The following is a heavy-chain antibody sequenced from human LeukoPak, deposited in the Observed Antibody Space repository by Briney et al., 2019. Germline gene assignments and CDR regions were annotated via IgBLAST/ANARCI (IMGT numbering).Heavy chain of an antibody. CDR1: GFTFSSYW. Sequence: GGSLRLSCAASGFTFSSYWMSWVRQAPGKGLEWVANIKQDGSEKYYVDSVKGRFTFSRDNAKNSLYLQMNSLRAEDTAVYYCAKQVLKYCTNGVCYLDYWGQGTLVTVSS. CDR3: AKQVLKYCTNGVCYLDY. V-gene: IGHV3-7*03. J-gene: IGHJ4*02. D-gene: IGHD2-8*01. CDR2: IKQDGSEK.